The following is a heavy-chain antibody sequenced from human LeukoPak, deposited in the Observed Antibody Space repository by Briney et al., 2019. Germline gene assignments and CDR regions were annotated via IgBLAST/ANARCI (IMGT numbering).Heavy chain of an antibody. CDR3: ARISGSYTPYYYYYYMDV. CDR1: GFTVSSNY. CDR2: IYSGGST. J-gene: IGHJ6*03. V-gene: IGHV3-53*01. D-gene: IGHD1-26*01. Sequence: GGSLRLSCAASGFTVSSNYMSWVRQAPGKGLEWVSVIYSGGSTYYADSVKGRFTISRDNSKNTLYLQMNSLRAEDTAVYYCARISGSYTPYYYYYYMDVWGKGTTVTISS.